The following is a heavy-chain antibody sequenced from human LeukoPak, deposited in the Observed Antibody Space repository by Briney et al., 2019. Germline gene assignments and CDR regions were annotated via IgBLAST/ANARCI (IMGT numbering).Heavy chain of an antibody. CDR1: GGSISSSNW. CDR2: IYHSGSA. CDR3: ARQGDSGWYYFDY. Sequence: SETLSLTCAVSGGSISSSNWWSWVRQPPGKGLEWIGEIYHSGSANYNPSLKSRVTISVDKSKNQFSLKLTSVTAADTAAYYCARQGDSGWYYFDYWGQGTLVTVSS. V-gene: IGHV4-4*02. J-gene: IGHJ4*02. D-gene: IGHD6-19*01.